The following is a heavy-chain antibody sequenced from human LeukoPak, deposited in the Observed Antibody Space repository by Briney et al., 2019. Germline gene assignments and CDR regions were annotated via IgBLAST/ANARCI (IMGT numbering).Heavy chain of an antibody. J-gene: IGHJ4*02. V-gene: IGHV4-59*01. CDR3: ARDRDSSGCHDY. Sequence: PSETLSLTCTVSGGSISSYYWSWIRQPSGKGLEWIGYIYYSGSTNYNPSLKSRVTISVDTSKNQFSLKLSSVTAADTAVYYCARDRDSSGCHDYWGQGTLVTVSS. CDR1: GGSISSYY. D-gene: IGHD6-19*01. CDR2: IYYSGST.